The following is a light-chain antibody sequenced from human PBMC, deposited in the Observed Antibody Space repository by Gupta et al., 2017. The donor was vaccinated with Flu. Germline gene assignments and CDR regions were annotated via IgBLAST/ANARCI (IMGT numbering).Light chain of an antibody. Sequence: SVLPQPPSISAASGQQVTISCSGSNSNVGGNYVAWYQQFPGTAPRLLSYEDNKRPSDVSDRFSAAKSGSSATLEITGVQTVDEADYHSGAWDSTLGVYVFGTGARVSVL. CDR3: GAWDSTLGVYV. CDR2: EDN. CDR1: NSNVGGNY. V-gene: IGLV1-51*02. J-gene: IGLJ1*01.